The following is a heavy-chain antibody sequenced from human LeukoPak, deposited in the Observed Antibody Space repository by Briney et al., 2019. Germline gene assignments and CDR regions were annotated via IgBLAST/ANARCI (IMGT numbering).Heavy chain of an antibody. CDR1: GGTFSSYA. D-gene: IGHD3-22*01. CDR3: ARDSYYDSSGYFAFDI. V-gene: IGHV1-69*05. Sequence: GASVKVSCKASGGTFSSYAISWVRQAPGQGLEWMGRIIPIFGTADYAQKFQGRVTITTDESTSTAYMELSSLRSEDTAVYYCARDSYYDSSGYFAFDIWGQGTMVTVSS. CDR2: IIPIFGTA. J-gene: IGHJ3*02.